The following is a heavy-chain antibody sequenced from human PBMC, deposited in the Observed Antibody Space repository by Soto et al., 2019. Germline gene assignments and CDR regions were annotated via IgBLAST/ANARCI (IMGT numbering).Heavy chain of an antibody. V-gene: IGHV5-51*01. CDR3: ATQAQTLAPPIDY. CDR2: IYPGDSNT. CDR1: GYDFTGYW. Sequence: PGESLKISCKASGYDFTGYWIGWVRQMPGKGVEWMGIIYPGDSNTRYSPSLQGQVTISADKSISTVYLQWSSLQASDTAMYYCATQAQTLAPPIDYWGQGTLVTVSS. J-gene: IGHJ4*02.